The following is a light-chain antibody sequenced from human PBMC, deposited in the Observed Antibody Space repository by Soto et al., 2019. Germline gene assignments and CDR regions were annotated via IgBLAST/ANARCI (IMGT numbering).Light chain of an antibody. CDR2: EDS. Sequence: QSALTQPASLTVDPGQSITISCTGTSSDVGSSNLVSWYQQHPGKPPKLMIFEDSGRPSGVPNRCSGSKSGNKASLTISGLQSEDEAYYFCCSYAGSSTVIFGGGTKVTV. J-gene: IGLJ2*01. CDR1: SSDVGSSNL. V-gene: IGLV2-23*01. CDR3: CSYAGSSTVI.